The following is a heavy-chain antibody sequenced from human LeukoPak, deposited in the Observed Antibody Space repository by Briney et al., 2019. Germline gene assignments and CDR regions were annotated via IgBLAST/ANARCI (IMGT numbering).Heavy chain of an antibody. CDR2: IYTSGST. D-gene: IGHD3-9*01. CDR1: GGSISSYY. J-gene: IGHJ4*02. Sequence: SETLSLTCTVSGGSISSYYWSWIRQPAGKGLEWIGRIYTSGSTNYNPSLKSRVTISVDTSKNQFSLKLSSVTAADTAVYYCARLAYYDILTGEYGGFFFDYWGQGTLVTVSS. V-gene: IGHV4-4*07. CDR3: ARLAYYDILTGEYGGFFFDY.